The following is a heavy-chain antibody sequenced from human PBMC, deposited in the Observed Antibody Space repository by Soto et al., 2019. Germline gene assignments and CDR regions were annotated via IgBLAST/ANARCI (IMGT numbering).Heavy chain of an antibody. V-gene: IGHV4-31*03. CDR3: ARDSGGALGYVDS. CDR2: IYCTGPT. Sequence: SETLSLTCSVSGGSITSGAYYWTWIRQNPEKGLEWIGYIYCTGPTYYNPSLKSRVTISVDTSKNQFSLMLNSVTAADTAVYFCARDSGGALGYVDSWGQGSPVTVSS. D-gene: IGHD2-15*01. J-gene: IGHJ4*02. CDR1: GGSITSGAYY.